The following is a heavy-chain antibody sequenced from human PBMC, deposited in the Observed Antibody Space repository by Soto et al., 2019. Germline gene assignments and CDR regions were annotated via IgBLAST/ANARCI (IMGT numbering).Heavy chain of an antibody. J-gene: IGHJ4*02. CDR2: IYHSGST. D-gene: IGHD4-4*01. Sequence: LTCDGSGGSISRGGYSWSWIRQPPGTGLEGIGYIYHSGSTYYNPSLKSRVTISVDKSKNQFSLKLSSATAADTAVYYCAREDSNCRRSFEYCGQGTLVTVSS. V-gene: IGHV4-30-2*01. CDR1: GGSISRGGYS. CDR3: AREDSNCRRSFEY.